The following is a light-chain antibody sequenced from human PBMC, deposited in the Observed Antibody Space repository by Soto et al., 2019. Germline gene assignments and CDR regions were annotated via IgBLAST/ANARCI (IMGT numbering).Light chain of an antibody. CDR1: QSVSTF. CDR3: QQRSSWRVT. J-gene: IGKJ4*01. CDR2: DAS. V-gene: IGKV3-11*01. Sequence: EIVLTQFPATLSLSPRERATLSCRASQSVSTFLAWYQQKPGQAPRLVVYDASKKATGIPARFSGSGSGTDFTLTSSSLVPEDFAVYYCQQRSSWRVTFGGGTKGEIK.